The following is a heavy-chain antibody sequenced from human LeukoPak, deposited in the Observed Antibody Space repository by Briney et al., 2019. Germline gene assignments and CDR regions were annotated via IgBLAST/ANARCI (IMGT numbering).Heavy chain of an antibody. CDR2: IISIISYI. CDR3: ARDPIVSYSYGPPDY. V-gene: IGHV3-21*01. D-gene: IGHD5-18*01. Sequence: GGSLRLSCAASGFTFSSYSMNWVRQAPGKGLEWVSSIISIISYIYYADSVKGRCTISRDNAKNSLYLQMNSLRAEDTAVYYCARDPIVSYSYGPPDYWGQGTLVTVSS. J-gene: IGHJ4*02. CDR1: GFTFSSYS.